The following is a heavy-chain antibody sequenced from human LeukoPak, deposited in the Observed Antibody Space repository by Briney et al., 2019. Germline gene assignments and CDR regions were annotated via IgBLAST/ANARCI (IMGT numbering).Heavy chain of an antibody. CDR2: IFSNDEK. V-gene: IGHV2-26*01. J-gene: IGHJ6*03. CDR1: GFSLSNARMG. Sequence: SGPVLVKPTETLTLTCAVSGFSLSNARMGVSWIRQPPGKALEWLAHIFSNDEKSYSTSLKSRLTISKDTSKSQVVLTMTNMDPVDTATYYCARIERYYDFWSGYYYRDVWGKGTTVTVSS. CDR3: ARIERYYDFWSGYYYRDV. D-gene: IGHD3-3*01.